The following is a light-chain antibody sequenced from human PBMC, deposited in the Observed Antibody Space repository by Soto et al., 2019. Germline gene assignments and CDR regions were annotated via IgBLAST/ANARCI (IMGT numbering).Light chain of an antibody. J-gene: IGKJ4*01. V-gene: IGKV1-5*03. Sequence: DIQMTQSPSTLSASVGDRVTITCRASQSISSWLAWYQQKPGKAPNLLIYKASSLESGVPSRFSGSGSGTEFTLTISNLQPEDIATFCCQQHSTYPLTFGGGTKVEIK. CDR1: QSISSW. CDR2: KAS. CDR3: QQHSTYPLT.